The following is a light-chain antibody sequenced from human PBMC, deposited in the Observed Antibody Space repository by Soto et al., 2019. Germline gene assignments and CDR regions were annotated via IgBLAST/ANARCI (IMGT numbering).Light chain of an antibody. CDR1: QDVSSRY. CDR2: AAS. Sequence: VLTQSPGTLSLSPGERATLSCRASQDVSSRYLAWYQQKPGQAPRLLFYAASRATGIPDRFSGSGSGTDFTLTIDRLEPEDVAVYYCQQYVKSPWTFGQGTKVEIK. J-gene: IGKJ1*01. V-gene: IGKV3-20*01. CDR3: QQYVKSPWT.